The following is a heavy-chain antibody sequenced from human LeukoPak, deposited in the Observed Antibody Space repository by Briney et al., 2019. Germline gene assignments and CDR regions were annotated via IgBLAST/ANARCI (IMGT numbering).Heavy chain of an antibody. J-gene: IGHJ4*02. V-gene: IGHV3-30-3*01. CDR3: AKAPGNSNYYFDY. D-gene: IGHD2/OR15-2a*01. Sequence: GGSLRLSCAASGFTFSSYAMHWVRQAPGKGLEWVAVISYDGSNKYYADSVKGRFTISRDSSKNTLYLQMNSLRAEDTAVYYCAKAPGNSNYYFDYWGQGTLVTVSS. CDR1: GFTFSSYA. CDR2: ISYDGSNK.